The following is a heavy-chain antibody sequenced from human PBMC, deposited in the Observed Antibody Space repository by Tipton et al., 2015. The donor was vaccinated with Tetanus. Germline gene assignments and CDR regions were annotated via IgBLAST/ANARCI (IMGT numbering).Heavy chain of an antibody. V-gene: IGHV4-61*01. D-gene: IGHD3-16*02. CDR2: INYSGST. Sequence: TLSLTCSVSGGSVNSGTYYWSWIRQPPGKGLEWIGYINYSGSTNYNPSLRSRVTISVDTSKKHFSLKLSSVTSADTAVYYCARAHYDIVWGSYRPSSAGYFFDYWGQGTLVIVSS. CDR1: GGSVNSGTYY. CDR3: ARAHYDIVWGSYRPSSAGYFFDY. J-gene: IGHJ4*02.